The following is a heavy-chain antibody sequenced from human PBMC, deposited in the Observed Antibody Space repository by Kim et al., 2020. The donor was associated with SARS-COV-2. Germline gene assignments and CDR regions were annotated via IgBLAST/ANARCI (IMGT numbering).Heavy chain of an antibody. CDR1: GYTFTSYY. CDR2: INPSGGST. Sequence: ASVKVSCKASGYTFTSYYMHWVRQAPGQGLEWMGIINPSGGSTSYAQKFQGRVTMTRDTSTSTVYMELSSLRSEDTAVYYCARDQTTVTSAPDNYYYGMDVWGRGPTVTVSS. CDR3: ARDQTTVTSAPDNYYYGMDV. D-gene: IGHD4-4*01. V-gene: IGHV1-46*01. J-gene: IGHJ6*02.